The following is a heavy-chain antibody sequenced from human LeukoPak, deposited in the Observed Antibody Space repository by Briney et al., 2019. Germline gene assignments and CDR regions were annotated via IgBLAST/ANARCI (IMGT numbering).Heavy chain of an antibody. CDR2: ISYDGSNK. Sequence: PGGSLRLSRAASGFTFSSYAMHWVRQAPGKGLEWVAVISYDGSNKYYADSVKGRFTISRDNSKNTLYLQMNSLRAEDTAVFYCARDADTAMAYFDYWGQGTLVTVSS. V-gene: IGHV3-30-3*01. D-gene: IGHD5-18*01. CDR1: GFTFSSYA. J-gene: IGHJ4*02. CDR3: ARDADTAMAYFDY.